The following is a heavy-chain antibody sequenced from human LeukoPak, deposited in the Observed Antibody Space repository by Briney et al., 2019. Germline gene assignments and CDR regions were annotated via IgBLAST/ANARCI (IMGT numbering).Heavy chain of an antibody. CDR2: IYYSGST. V-gene: IGHV4-39*01. Sequence: SETLSLTCTVSGGSISSSSYYWGWVRQPPGKGLEWIGSIYYSGSTYYNPSLKSRVTISVDTSKNQFSLKLSSVTAADTAVYYCARRPVRGGVEYYFDYWGQGTLVTVSS. CDR1: GGSISSSSYY. J-gene: IGHJ4*02. CDR3: ARRPVRGGVEYYFDY. D-gene: IGHD3-10*01.